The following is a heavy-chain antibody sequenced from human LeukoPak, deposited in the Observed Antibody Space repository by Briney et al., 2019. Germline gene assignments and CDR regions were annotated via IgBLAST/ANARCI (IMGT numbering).Heavy chain of an antibody. CDR3: ARDFLLQSEGLFDY. J-gene: IGHJ4*02. CDR2: FYISGST. D-gene: IGHD4-11*01. V-gene: IGHV4-4*07. Sequence: SETLSLTCTVSGGSIGSYYWSWIRQLAGKGLEWIGRFYISGSTNYNPSLKSRVTMSVDTSKNQFSLRLNSVTAADTAVYYCARDFLLQSEGLFDYWGQGTLVTVSS. CDR1: GGSIGSYY.